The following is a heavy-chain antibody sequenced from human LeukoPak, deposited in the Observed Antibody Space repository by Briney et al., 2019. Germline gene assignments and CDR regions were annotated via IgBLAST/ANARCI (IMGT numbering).Heavy chain of an antibody. CDR3: ARRTATYSYATNAFGI. J-gene: IGHJ3*02. CDR2: IYYSGST. D-gene: IGHD3-10*01. V-gene: IGHV4-59*08. CDR1: GGSISSYY. Sequence: SETLSLTCTVSGGSISSYYWSWIRQPPGKGLEWIGYIYYSGSTNYNPSLKSRVTISVDTSKNQFSLKLSSVTAADTAVYYCARRTATYSYATNAFGIWGQGTMVTVSS.